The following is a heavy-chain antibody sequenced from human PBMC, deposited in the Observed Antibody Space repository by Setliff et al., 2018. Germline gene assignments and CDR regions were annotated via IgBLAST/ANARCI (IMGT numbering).Heavy chain of an antibody. Sequence: SETLSLTCTVSGGSISSGDYYWSWIRQPPGKGLEWIGYIYYSGSTYYNPSLKSRVTISVDTSKNQFSLKLSSVTAADTAVYYCVKRTWAGEVSSPFAFWFESWGQGTLVTVSS. V-gene: IGHV4-30-4*08. J-gene: IGHJ5*01. CDR2: IYYSGST. CDR1: GGSISSGDYY. CDR3: VKRTWAGEVSSPFAFWFES. D-gene: IGHD1-1*01.